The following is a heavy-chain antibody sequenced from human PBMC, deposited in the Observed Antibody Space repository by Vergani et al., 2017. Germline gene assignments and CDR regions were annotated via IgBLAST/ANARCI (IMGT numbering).Heavy chain of an antibody. V-gene: IGHV5-51*01. CDR2: IYPGDSDT. D-gene: IGHD6-13*01. Sequence: EVQLVQSGAEVQKPGESLKISCKGSGYSFNSYWIGWVRQMPGNGLQWMGIIYPGDSDTRYSPSFQGQVTISADKSISTAYLQWSSLKASDTAMYYCARTNSSSWYVGHYYYGMDVWGQGTTVTVSS. CDR1: GYSFNSYW. J-gene: IGHJ6*02. CDR3: ARTNSSSWYVGHYYYGMDV.